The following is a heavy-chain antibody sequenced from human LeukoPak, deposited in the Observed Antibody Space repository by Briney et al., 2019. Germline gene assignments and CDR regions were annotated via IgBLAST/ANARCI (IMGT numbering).Heavy chain of an antibody. V-gene: IGHV4-30-4*07. D-gene: IGHD5-12*01. CDR2: IYYSGST. CDR3: ARGQGYSGYGNYFDY. CDR1: GGSISSGGYS. Sequence: SETLSLTCAVSGGSISSGGYSWSWLRQPPGKGLEWIGYIYYSGSTYYNPSLKSRVTISVDTSKNQFSLKLSSVTAADTAVYYCARGQGYSGYGNYFDYWGQGTLVTVSS. J-gene: IGHJ4*02.